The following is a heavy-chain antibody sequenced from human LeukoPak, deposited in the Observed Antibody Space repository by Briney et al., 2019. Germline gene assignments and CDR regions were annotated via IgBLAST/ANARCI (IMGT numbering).Heavy chain of an antibody. V-gene: IGHV1-69*04. CDR1: GGTFSSYA. D-gene: IGHD3-10*01. CDR3: ARDSHHYYGSGSYYNPYYFDY. J-gene: IGHJ4*02. CDR2: IIPILGIA. Sequence: SVKVSCKASGGTFSSYAISWVRQAPGQGLEWMGRIIPILGIANYAQKFQGRVTITADKSTSTAYMELSSLRSEDTAVYYCARDSHHYYGSGSYYNPYYFDYWGQGTLVTVSS.